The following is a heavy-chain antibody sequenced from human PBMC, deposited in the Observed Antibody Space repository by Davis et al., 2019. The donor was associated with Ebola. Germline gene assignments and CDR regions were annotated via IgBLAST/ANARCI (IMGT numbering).Heavy chain of an antibody. V-gene: IGHV3-48*02. CDR3: ARDHDILTGYATQTYYYYGMDV. CDR1: GFTFSSYA. J-gene: IGHJ6*02. Sequence: GESLKISCAASGFTFSSYAMHWVRQAPGKGLEWVSYISSSSSTIYYADSVKGRFTISRDNAKNSLYLQMNSLRDEDTAVYYCARDHDILTGYATQTYYYYGMDVWGQGTTVTVSS. CDR2: ISSSSSTI. D-gene: IGHD3-9*01.